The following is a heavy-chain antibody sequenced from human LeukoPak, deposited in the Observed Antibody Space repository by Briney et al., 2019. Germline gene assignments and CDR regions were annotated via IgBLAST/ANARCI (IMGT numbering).Heavy chain of an antibody. Sequence: ASVKVSCKASGYTFTSYAMNWVRQAPGQGLEWMGWINTNTGNPTYAQGFTGRFVFSLDTSVSTAYLQISSLKAEDTAVYYCARSIFCGGDCYPRPFDYWGQGTLVTVFS. D-gene: IGHD2-21*02. CDR3: ARSIFCGGDCYPRPFDY. V-gene: IGHV7-4-1*02. J-gene: IGHJ4*02. CDR1: GYTFTSYA. CDR2: INTNTGNP.